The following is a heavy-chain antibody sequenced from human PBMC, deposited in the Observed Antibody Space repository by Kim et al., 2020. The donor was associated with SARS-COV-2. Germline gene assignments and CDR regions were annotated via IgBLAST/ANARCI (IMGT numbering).Heavy chain of an antibody. CDR2: IIPIFGTA. CDR3: ARDRSSGSGSYFRSSFDP. J-gene: IGHJ5*02. CDR1: GGTFSSYA. Sequence: SVKVSCKASGGTFSSYAISWVRQAPGQGLERMGGIIPIFGTANYAQKFQGRVTITADESTSTAYMELSSLRSEDTAVYYCARDRSSGSGSYFRSSFDPWGQGTLVTVSS. D-gene: IGHD3-10*01. V-gene: IGHV1-69*13.